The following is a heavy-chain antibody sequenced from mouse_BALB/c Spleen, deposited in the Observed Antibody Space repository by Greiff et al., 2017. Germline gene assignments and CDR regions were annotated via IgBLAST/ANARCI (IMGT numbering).Heavy chain of an antibody. Sequence: EVQLLESGGGLVQPGGSLNLSCAASGFDFSRYWMSWARQAPGKGQEWIGEINPGSSTINYTPSLKDKFIISRDNAKNTLYLQMSKVRSEDTALYYCARLGGPNPERYFDVWGAGTTVTVSS. J-gene: IGHJ1*01. CDR2: INPGSSTI. V-gene: IGHV4-2*02. CDR3: ARLGGPNPERYFDV. D-gene: IGHD6-1*01. CDR1: GFDFSRYW.